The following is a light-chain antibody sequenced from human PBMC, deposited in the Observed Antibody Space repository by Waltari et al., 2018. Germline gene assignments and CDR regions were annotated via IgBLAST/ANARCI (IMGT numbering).Light chain of an antibody. J-gene: IGLJ2*01. CDR3: QAWDSSTARVV. V-gene: IGLV3-1*01. Sequence: SYELTQPPSVSVSPGQTASITCSGDKLGDKYACWYQQKPGQSPGLVIYQDSKRPSGIPERFSGSHSGNTATLTISGTQAMDEADYYCQAWDSSTARVVFGGGTKLTVL. CDR2: QDS. CDR1: KLGDKY.